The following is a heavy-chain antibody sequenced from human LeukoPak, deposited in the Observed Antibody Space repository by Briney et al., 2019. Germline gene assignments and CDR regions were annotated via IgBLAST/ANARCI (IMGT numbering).Heavy chain of an antibody. CDR2: INPNSGVT. CDR3: ARDGETGSYYGIDY. Sequence: ASVKVSYKACGYSFTGYYMHWVRQAPGQGLEWMGWINPNSGVTNYAQKFQGRITMTRDTSISTAYMGLTSLMSDDTAVYYCARDGETGSYYGIDYRGQGTLVTVSS. D-gene: IGHD1-26*01. J-gene: IGHJ4*02. V-gene: IGHV1-2*02. CDR1: GYSFTGYY.